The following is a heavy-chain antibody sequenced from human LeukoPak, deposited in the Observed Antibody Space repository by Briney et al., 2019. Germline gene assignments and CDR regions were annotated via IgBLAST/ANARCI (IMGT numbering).Heavy chain of an antibody. J-gene: IGHJ4*02. CDR1: GYTFTSYG. V-gene: IGHV1-18*01. D-gene: IGHD3-10*01. CDR2: ISAYNGNT. Sequence: ASVKVSCKASGYTFTSYGISWVRQAPGQGLEWMGWISAYNGNTNYAQRLQGRVTMTTDTSTSTAYMELRSLRSDDTAVYYCARAEMVRGVFDYWGQGTLVTVSS. CDR3: ARAEMVRGVFDY.